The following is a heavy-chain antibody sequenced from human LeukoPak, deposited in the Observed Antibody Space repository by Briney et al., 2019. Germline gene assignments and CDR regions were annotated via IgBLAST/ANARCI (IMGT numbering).Heavy chain of an antibody. CDR1: GGSISSGSYY. CDR2: IYTSGST. CDR3: ARQASHLDY. Sequence: SETLFLTCTVSGGSISSGSYYWSWIRQPAGKGLEWIGRIYTSGSTNYNPSLKSRVTISVDTSKNQFSLKLSSVTAADTAVYYCARQASHLDYWGQGTLVTVSS. V-gene: IGHV4-61*02. D-gene: IGHD2-2*01. J-gene: IGHJ4*02.